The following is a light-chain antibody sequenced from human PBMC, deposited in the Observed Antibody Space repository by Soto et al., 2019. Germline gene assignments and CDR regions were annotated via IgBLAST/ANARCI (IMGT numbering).Light chain of an antibody. CDR3: QSYDSALSASV. CDR2: DNK. V-gene: IGLV1-40*01. CDR1: SSNVGTISD. J-gene: IGLJ3*02. Sequence: QSVLTQPPSVSGAPGQRVTISCTASSSNVGTISDIHWYQQLPGTAPRLVMYDNKKRPSGVPDRFSGSKSGTSASLTITGLQAEDEADYYCQSYDSALSASVFGGGTKLTVL.